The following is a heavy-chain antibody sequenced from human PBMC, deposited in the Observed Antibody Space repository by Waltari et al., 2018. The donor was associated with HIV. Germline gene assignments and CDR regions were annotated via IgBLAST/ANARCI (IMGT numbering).Heavy chain of an antibody. J-gene: IGHJ4*02. CDR1: GFTFTNYG. CDR2: MSYDGSRR. Sequence: QLAESGGGVVQPGRSLTLSCVTSGFTFTNYGIHWVRPAPGKGVEWVAVMSYDGSRRYYVDSVKGRFTISRDTSRNTQYLQMNSLRAEDTAVYYCAKGEYYGDYLGHWGQGTLVTVSS. CDR3: AKGEYYGDYLGH. V-gene: IGHV3-30*18. D-gene: IGHD4-17*01.